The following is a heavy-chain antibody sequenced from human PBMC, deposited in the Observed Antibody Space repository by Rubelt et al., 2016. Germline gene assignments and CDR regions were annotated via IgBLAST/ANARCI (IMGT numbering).Heavy chain of an antibody. D-gene: IGHD3-22*01. CDR1: GGSISSSSYY. CDR2: IYYSGST. V-gene: IGHV4-39*07. CDR3: AGAGYYDSSGYWFDP. J-gene: IGHJ5*02. Sequence: QLQLQESGPGLVKPSETLSLTCAVSGGSISSSSYYWGWIRQPPGKGLEWIGSIYYSGSTYYNPSPKCRVTISVDTSKNQFSLKLSSVTAADTAVYYCAGAGYYDSSGYWFDPWGQGTLVTVSS.